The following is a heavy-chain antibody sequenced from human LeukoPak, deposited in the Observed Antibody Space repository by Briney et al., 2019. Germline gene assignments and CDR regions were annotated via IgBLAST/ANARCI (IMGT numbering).Heavy chain of an antibody. J-gene: IGHJ5*02. CDR3: ARVQSGVTFDP. CDR2: INPNSGGT. V-gene: IGHV1-2*06. Sequence: ASVKVSCKASGYSFTGYYIHWVRQAPGQGLEWMGRINPNSGGTDYAQKFQGRVIMTRDTSITTAYMELSRLTSDDTAMYYCARVQSGVTFDPWGQGTLVTVSS. CDR1: GYSFTGYY. D-gene: IGHD1-26*01.